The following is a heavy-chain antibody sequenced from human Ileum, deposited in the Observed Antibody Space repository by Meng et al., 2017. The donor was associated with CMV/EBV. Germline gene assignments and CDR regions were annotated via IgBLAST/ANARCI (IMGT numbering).Heavy chain of an antibody. J-gene: IGHJ5*02. Sequence: YGVSFSSYYWSWIRQPPGKGLEWIGEINHSGTSNYNPSLKSRVTISIDPSKNHLSLKLSSVTAADTAVYYCARGGDDLWSGRNWFDPWGQGSLVTVSS. CDR3: ARGGDDLWSGRNWFDP. D-gene: IGHD3-3*01. CDR2: INHSGTS. V-gene: IGHV4-34*01. CDR1: GVSFSSYY.